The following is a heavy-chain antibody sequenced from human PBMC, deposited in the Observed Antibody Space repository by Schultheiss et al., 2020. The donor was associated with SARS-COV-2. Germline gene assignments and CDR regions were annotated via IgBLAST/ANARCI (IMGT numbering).Heavy chain of an antibody. CDR2: IYYSGST. V-gene: IGHV4-31*03. Sequence: SETLSLTCTVSGGSISSGGYYWSWIRQPPGKGLEWIGYIYYSGSTYYNPSLKSRVTISVDTSKNQFSLKLSSVTAADTAVYYCARAYLSRARYGSGSFYYYYGMDVWGQGTTVTVSS. CDR1: GGSISSGGYY. J-gene: IGHJ6*02. D-gene: IGHD3-10*01. CDR3: ARAYLSRARYGSGSFYYYYGMDV.